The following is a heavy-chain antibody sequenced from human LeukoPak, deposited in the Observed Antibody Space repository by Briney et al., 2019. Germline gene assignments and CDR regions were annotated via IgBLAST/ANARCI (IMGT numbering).Heavy chain of an antibody. CDR2: IYPNGST. Sequence: SETLSLTCTVSGGSISSYYWSWIRQPAGKGLDWIGRIYPNGSTNYNPSLKSRLTMSLDTSKNQFSLKVSSVTAADTALYYCASGRDSWGALPKYYFDYWGQGTLVTVSS. D-gene: IGHD6-13*01. CDR1: GGSISSYY. J-gene: IGHJ4*02. V-gene: IGHV4-4*07. CDR3: ASGRDSWGALPKYYFDY.